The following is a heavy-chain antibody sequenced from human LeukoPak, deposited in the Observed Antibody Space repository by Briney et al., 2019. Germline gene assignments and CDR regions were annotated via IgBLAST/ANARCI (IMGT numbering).Heavy chain of an antibody. CDR2: IIPIFGTA. CDR3: ARGKDVPRAYMDV. V-gene: IGHV1-69*13. J-gene: IGHJ6*03. D-gene: IGHD3-16*01. CDR1: GYTFTSYY. Sequence: ASVKVSCKASGYTFTSYYIHWVRQAPGQGLEWMGGIIPIFGTANYAQKFQGRVTITADESTSTAYMELSSLRSEDTAVYYCARGKDVPRAYMDVWGKGTTVTISS.